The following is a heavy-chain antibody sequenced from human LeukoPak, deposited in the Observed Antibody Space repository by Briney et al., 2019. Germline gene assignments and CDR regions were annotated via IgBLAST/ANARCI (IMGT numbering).Heavy chain of an antibody. CDR3: ARGTGYYISYFDY. V-gene: IGHV4-34*01. Sequence: SETLSLTCAVYGGSFSGYYWSWIRQPPGKGLEWIGEINHSGSTNYNPSLKSRVTISVDTSKSQFSLKLSSVTAADTAVYYCARGTGYYISYFDYWGQGTLVTVSS. CDR1: GGSFSGYY. J-gene: IGHJ4*02. CDR2: INHSGST. D-gene: IGHD3-9*01.